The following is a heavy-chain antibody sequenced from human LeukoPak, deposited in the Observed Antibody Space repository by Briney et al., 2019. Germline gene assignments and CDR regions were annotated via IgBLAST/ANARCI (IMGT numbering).Heavy chain of an antibody. Sequence: ASVKVSCKASGYTFTGYYMHWVRQAPGQGLEWMGRINPNSGGTNYAQKFQGRVTMTRDTSISTAYMELSRLRSDDTAVYYCARELPTPGIAAAGADCWGQGTLVTVSS. J-gene: IGHJ4*02. D-gene: IGHD6-13*01. CDR1: GYTFTGYY. V-gene: IGHV1-2*06. CDR2: INPNSGGT. CDR3: ARELPTPGIAAAGADC.